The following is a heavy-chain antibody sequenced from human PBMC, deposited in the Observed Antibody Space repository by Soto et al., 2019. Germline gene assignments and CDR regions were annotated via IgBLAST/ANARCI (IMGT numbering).Heavy chain of an antibody. V-gene: IGHV5-51*01. J-gene: IGHJ6*02. D-gene: IGHD1-26*01. CDR2: IYPGDSDT. Sequence: PGESLKISCKGSGYSFTSYWIGWVRQMPGKGLEWMGIIYPGDSDTRYSPSFQGQVTISADKSISTAYLQWSSLKASDTAMYYCARHVGSGSYYPYYYYGMAVWGQGTTVTVSS. CDR1: GYSFTSYW. CDR3: ARHVGSGSYYPYYYYGMAV.